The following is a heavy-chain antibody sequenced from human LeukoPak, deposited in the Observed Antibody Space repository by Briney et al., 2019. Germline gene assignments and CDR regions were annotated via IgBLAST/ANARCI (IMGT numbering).Heavy chain of an antibody. CDR3: ARVRRYYDTTGSDDAFDI. D-gene: IGHD3-22*01. J-gene: IGHJ3*02. V-gene: IGHV3-74*01. CDR1: GFTFSNFW. CDR2: INTDGTNT. Sequence: GGSLRLSCAASGFTFSNFWMHWVRQAPGKGLVWVSRINTDGTNTNYADSVKGRLTISRDNAKNTLYLQMNSLRAEDTAVYYCARVRRYYDTTGSDDAFDIWGQGTMVTVSS.